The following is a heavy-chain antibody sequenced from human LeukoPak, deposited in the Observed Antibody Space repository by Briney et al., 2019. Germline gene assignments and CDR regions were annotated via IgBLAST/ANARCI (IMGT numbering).Heavy chain of an antibody. CDR2: INQDGSAE. J-gene: IGHJ4*02. D-gene: IGHD1-26*01. Sequence: GGSLRLSCAASGFTFSTYSMSWVRQAPGKGLDWVASINQDGSAEYYVDSVRGRFTISRDNAKNSLYLQMNSLGAEDTAVYYCAKHNSGNFIYFDSWGQGALVTVSS. CDR3: AKHNSGNFIYFDS. V-gene: IGHV3-7*03. CDR1: GFTFSTYS.